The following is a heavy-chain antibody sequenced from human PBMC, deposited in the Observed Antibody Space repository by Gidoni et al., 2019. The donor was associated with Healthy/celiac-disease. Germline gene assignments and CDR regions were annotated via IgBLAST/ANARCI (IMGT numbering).Heavy chain of an antibody. V-gene: IGHV3-11*01. Sequence: QVQLVESVGGLVKPGGSLRLSCAASGFPFSAYYMSWIRQAPGKGLEWVSYISRSDSTIYYADSVKGRFTISRENAKNSLYLQMNSLRAEDTAVYYCARDRGYCTNGVCLDAFDIWGQGTMVTVSS. CDR3: ARDRGYCTNGVCLDAFDI. CDR1: GFPFSAYY. J-gene: IGHJ3*02. D-gene: IGHD2-8*01. CDR2: ISRSDSTI.